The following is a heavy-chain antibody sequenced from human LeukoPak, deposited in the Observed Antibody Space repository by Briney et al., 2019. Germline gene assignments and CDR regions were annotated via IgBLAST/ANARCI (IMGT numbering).Heavy chain of an antibody. V-gene: IGHV3-30*18. CDR2: ISYDGSNK. Sequence: GRSLRLSCAASGFTFSSYGMHWVRQAPGKGLEWVAVISYDGSNKYYEDSVKGRFTISRDNSKNTLYLQMNNLRAEDTAVYYCAKQGYDSSGYYLGYWGQGTLVTVSS. J-gene: IGHJ4*02. CDR1: GFTFSSYG. D-gene: IGHD3-22*01. CDR3: AKQGYDSSGYYLGY.